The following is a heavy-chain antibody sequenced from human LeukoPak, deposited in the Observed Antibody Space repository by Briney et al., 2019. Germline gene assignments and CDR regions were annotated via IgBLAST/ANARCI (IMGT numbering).Heavy chain of an antibody. Sequence: GGSLRLSCAASGFTFSSYAMSWVRQAPGKGLEWVSAISGSGGGTYYADSVKGRFTITRDNSKNTLYLQMNSLRAEDTAVYYCAKELRGVIHSFEYWGQRPVVTVS. CDR1: GFTFSSYA. CDR3: AKELRGVIHSFEY. D-gene: IGHD3-10*01. J-gene: IGHJ4*02. CDR2: ISGSGGGT. V-gene: IGHV3-23*01.